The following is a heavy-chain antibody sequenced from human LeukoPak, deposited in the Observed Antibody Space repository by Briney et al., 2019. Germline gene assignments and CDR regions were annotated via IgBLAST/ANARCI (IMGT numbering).Heavy chain of an antibody. CDR2: IKQAGSEK. CDR3: ARARGFFDY. Sequence: PGGSLRLSCTTSGFTFSSNGLHWVRQAPGKGLEWVANIKQAGSEKHYVDSVKGRFTISRDNAENSLYLQMNSLRAEDTAVYYCARARGFFDYWGQGTLVTVTS. CDR1: GFTFSSNG. V-gene: IGHV3-7*01. J-gene: IGHJ4*02. D-gene: IGHD3-10*01.